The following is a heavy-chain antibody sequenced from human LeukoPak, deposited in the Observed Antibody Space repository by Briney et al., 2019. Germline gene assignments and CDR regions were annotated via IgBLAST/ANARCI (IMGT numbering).Heavy chain of an antibody. Sequence: ASVKVSCKASGYTFNSYGISWVRQAPGQGLERMGWISVYNGKTNYAQKLQGRVTMTTDTSTSTAYMELRSLRSDDTAVYYCARGVGATYDAFDIWGQGTMVTVSS. CDR1: GYTFNSYG. V-gene: IGHV1-18*01. CDR3: ARGVGATYDAFDI. D-gene: IGHD1-26*01. J-gene: IGHJ3*02. CDR2: ISVYNGKT.